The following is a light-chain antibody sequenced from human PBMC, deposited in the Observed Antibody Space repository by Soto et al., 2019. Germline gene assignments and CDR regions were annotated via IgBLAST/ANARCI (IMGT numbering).Light chain of an antibody. CDR1: SSDVGGYNY. V-gene: IGLV2-11*01. J-gene: IGLJ3*02. CDR3: CSYGAR. CDR2: DVS. Sequence: QSALTQPRSVSGSPGESVAISCTGTSSDVGGYNYVSWYQQHPGKAPKLMIYDVSKRPSGVPDRFSGSKSGNTASLTISGLRTEDEADYYCCSYGARFGGGTKVTV.